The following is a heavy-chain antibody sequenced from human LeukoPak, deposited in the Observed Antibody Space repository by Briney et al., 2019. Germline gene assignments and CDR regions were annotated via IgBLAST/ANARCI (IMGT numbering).Heavy chain of an antibody. Sequence: GGSLRLSCAASGFTFSGAAMHWVRQASGKGPEWVGHIRSKPNNYATAYAASVKGRFTISRDDSKNTAYLQMNSLKTEDTAVYYCTTGVGSGWTYYYYYYMDVWGKGTTVTVSS. D-gene: IGHD6-19*01. CDR3: TTGVGSGWTYYYYYYMDV. CDR1: GFTFSGAA. V-gene: IGHV3-73*01. CDR2: IRSKPNNYAT. J-gene: IGHJ6*03.